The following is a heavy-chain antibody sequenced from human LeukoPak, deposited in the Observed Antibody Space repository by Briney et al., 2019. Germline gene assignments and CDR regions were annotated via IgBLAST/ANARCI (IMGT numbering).Heavy chain of an antibody. Sequence: ASVKVSCKVSGYTLTELSMHWVRQAPGKGLEWMGGFDPEDGETIYAQKFQGRVTVTEGTSTDTAYMELSSLRSEDTAVYYCATPRGYSYGYGFDYWGQGTLVTVSS. J-gene: IGHJ4*02. CDR1: GYTLTELS. V-gene: IGHV1-24*01. D-gene: IGHD5-18*01. CDR3: ATPRGYSYGYGFDY. CDR2: FDPEDGET.